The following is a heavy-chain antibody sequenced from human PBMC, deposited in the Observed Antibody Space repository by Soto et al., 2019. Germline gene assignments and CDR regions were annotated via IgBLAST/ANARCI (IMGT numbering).Heavy chain of an antibody. CDR3: ARVGSHCSSTSCYFRGPTGY. CDR2: ISAYNGNT. CDR1: GYTFTSYG. D-gene: IGHD2-2*01. V-gene: IGHV1-18*01. J-gene: IGHJ4*02. Sequence: QVQLVQSGAEVKKPGASVKVSCTASGYTFTSYGISWVRQAPGQGLEWMGWISAYNGNTNYAQKLQGRVTMTTDTSTSTAYMELRSLRSDDTAVYYCARVGSHCSSTSCYFRGPTGYWGQGTLVTVSS.